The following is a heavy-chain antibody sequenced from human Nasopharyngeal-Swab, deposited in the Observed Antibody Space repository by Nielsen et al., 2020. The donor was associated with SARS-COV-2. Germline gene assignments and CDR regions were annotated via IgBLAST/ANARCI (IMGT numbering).Heavy chain of an antibody. CDR1: GYIFPAYW. CDR2: IYPGDSDT. J-gene: IGHJ4*02. CDR3: ARGIDFDY. V-gene: IGHV5-51*01. Sequence: GESLKISCTGSGYIFPAYWLAWVRQLPGKGLEWLGVIYPGDSDTTYSPSFQGRVTLSADKSINTAYLQWSSLQASDTGIYYCARGIDFDYWGQGTLVTVSS.